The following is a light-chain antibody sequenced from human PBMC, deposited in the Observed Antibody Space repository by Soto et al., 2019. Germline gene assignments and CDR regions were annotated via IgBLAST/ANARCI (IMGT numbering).Light chain of an antibody. CDR2: EVS. J-gene: IGLJ1*01. CDR1: SSDVGAYNY. Sequence: QSALTQPASVSGSPGQSITISCTGTSSDVGAYNYVSWYQHHPGKAPKLMIYEVSYRPSGVSNRFSGSKSGNTASLTISGLQAEDEADDYCNSYTSSGTLGFGTATKLTVL. CDR3: NSYTSSGTLG. V-gene: IGLV2-14*01.